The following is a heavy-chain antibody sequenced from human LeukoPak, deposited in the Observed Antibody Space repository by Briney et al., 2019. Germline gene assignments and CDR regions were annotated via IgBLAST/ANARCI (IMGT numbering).Heavy chain of an antibody. D-gene: IGHD3-10*01. CDR1: GYTFTSYG. J-gene: IGHJ4*02. CDR2: ISAYNGNT. Sequence: ASVKVSCKASGYTFTSYGISWVRQAPGQGLEWMGWISAYNGNTNHAQKLQGRVTMTTDTSTSTAYMELRSLRSDDTAVYYCAREYYGSGSYYNGLDYWGQGTLVTVSS. CDR3: AREYYGSGSYYNGLDY. V-gene: IGHV1-18*01.